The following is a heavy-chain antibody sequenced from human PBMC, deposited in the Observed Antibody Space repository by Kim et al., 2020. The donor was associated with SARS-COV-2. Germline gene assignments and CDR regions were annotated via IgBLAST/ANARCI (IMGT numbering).Heavy chain of an antibody. D-gene: IGHD3-16*01. V-gene: IGHV3-48*02. CDR2: TI. J-gene: IGHJ3*02. Sequence: TIYYAAPVKGRFTITKDNAKNSLYLQMNSLKDEDTAIYYCVRDRMGCAFDMWGQGTMVTVSS. CDR3: VRDRMGCAFDM.